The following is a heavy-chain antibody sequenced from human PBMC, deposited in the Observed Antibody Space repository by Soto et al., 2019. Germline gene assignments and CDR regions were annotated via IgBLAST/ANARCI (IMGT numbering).Heavy chain of an antibody. V-gene: IGHV4-59*01. CDR2: IYYSGST. Sequence: SETLSLTCTVSGGSISSYYWSWIRQPPGKGLEWIGYIYYSGSTNYNPSLKSRVTISVDTSKNQFSLKLSSVTAADTAVYYCARHEGYSSSVNWFDPWGQGTLVTVSS. CDR3: ARHEGYSSSVNWFDP. D-gene: IGHD6-6*01. J-gene: IGHJ5*02. CDR1: GGSISSYY.